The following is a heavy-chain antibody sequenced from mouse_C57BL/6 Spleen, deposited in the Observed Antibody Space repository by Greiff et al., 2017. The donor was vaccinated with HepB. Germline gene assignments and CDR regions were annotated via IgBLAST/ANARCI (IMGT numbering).Heavy chain of an antibody. CDR2: ISSGGDYI. CDR1: GFTFSSYA. Sequence: EVHLVESGEGLVKPGGSLKLSCAASGFTFSSYAMSWVRQTPEKRLEWVAYISSGGDYIYYADTVKGRFTISRDNARNTLYLQMSSLKSEDTAMYYCTREAYGSSGYFDVWGTGTTVTVSS. V-gene: IGHV5-9-1*02. CDR3: TREAYGSSGYFDV. D-gene: IGHD1-1*01. J-gene: IGHJ1*03.